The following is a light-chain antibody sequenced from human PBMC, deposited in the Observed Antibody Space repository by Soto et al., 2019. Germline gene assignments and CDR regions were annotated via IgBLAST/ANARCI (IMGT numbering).Light chain of an antibody. Sequence: EIVLTQSPATLSLSPGERATLSCGASQSVSSSSLAWYQQRPGLAPRLLIYDASYRATGIPDRFSGSGSGTDFTLTISRLEPEDFAVYYCQQYGSSPQTFGQGTNLEIK. CDR2: DAS. V-gene: IGKV3D-20*01. J-gene: IGKJ2*01. CDR1: QSVSSSS. CDR3: QQYGSSPQT.